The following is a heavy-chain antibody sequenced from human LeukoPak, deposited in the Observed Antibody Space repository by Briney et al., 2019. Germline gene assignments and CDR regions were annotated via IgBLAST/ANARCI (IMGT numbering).Heavy chain of an antibody. D-gene: IGHD2-2*01. Sequence: ASVKVSCKASGYTFTSYGISWVRQAPGQGLEWMGWISACNGNTNYAQKLQGRVTVTTDTSTSTAYMELRSLRSDDTAVYYCALLRGRCGSTSCAYYYYYGMDVWGQGTTVTVSS. V-gene: IGHV1-18*01. CDR1: GYTFTSYG. CDR3: ALLRGRCGSTSCAYYYYYGMDV. J-gene: IGHJ6*02. CDR2: ISACNGNT.